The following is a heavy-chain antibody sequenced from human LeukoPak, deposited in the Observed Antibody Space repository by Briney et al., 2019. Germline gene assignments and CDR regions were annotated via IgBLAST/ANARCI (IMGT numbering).Heavy chain of an antibody. J-gene: IGHJ5*02. CDR2: ISGGGGNT. CDR3: AKDGDIWLGDLNWFDP. V-gene: IGHV3-23*01. D-gene: IGHD3-10*01. CDR1: GFSFTSYA. Sequence: GGSLRLSCAASGFSFTSYALSWIRQAPGKGLEWVSTISGGGGNTYYADSVKGRFTISRNISKNMLYLQMNSLRAEDTAVYYCAKDGDIWLGDLNWFDPWGQGTLVTVSS.